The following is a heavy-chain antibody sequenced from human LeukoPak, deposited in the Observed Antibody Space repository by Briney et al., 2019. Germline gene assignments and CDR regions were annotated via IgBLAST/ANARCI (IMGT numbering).Heavy chain of an antibody. Sequence: GGSLRLSCSASGFTFSSFAMHWVRQAPGKGLEYVAAISSNGGSTYYADSVKGRFTISRDNSKSTLYLQMSSLRAEDTAVYLCVKDLRSDFMGVLSRYLSYWGQGTLVTVSS. CDR3: VKDLRSDFMGVLSRYLSY. CDR2: ISSNGGST. CDR1: GFTFSSFA. V-gene: IGHV3-64D*09. J-gene: IGHJ4*02. D-gene: IGHD2/OR15-2a*01.